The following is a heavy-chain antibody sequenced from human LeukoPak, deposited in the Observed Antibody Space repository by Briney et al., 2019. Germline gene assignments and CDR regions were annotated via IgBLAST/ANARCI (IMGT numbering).Heavy chain of an antibody. CDR3: ARDYKYAFDN. CDR1: GFTFSDYS. D-gene: IGHD5-24*01. J-gene: IGHJ4*02. V-gene: IGHV3-48*01. Sequence: GGSLRLSCAASGFTFSDYSMNWVRQAPGKGLEWISYIGIDSGNTNYADSVKGRFTISGDKAKNSQYLQMNSLRVEDTAVYYCARDYKYAFDNWGQGTLVTVS. CDR2: IGIDSGNT.